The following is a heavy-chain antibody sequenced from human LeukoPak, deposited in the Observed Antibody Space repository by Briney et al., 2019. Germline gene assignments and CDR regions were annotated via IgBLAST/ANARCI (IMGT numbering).Heavy chain of an antibody. V-gene: IGHV1-69*13. J-gene: IGHJ4*02. CDR3: AREVITFGGVIVRTYYFDY. CDR2: IIPIFGTA. CDR1: VGTFSSYA. Sequence: ASVKVSCKASVGTFSSYAISWVRQAPGQGLEWMGGIIPIFGTANYAQKFQGRVTITADESTSTAYMELSSLRSEDTAVYYCAREVITFGGVIVRTYYFDYWGQGTLVTVSS. D-gene: IGHD3-16*02.